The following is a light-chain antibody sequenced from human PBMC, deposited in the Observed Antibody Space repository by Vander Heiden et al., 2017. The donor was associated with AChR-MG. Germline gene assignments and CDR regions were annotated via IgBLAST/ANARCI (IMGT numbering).Light chain of an antibody. CDR3: AAWDDSLNGVV. CDR1: SSNSGRKT. V-gene: IGLV1-44*01. CDR2: SNN. J-gene: IGLJ2*01. Sequence: QSVRTQPPSESGTPGQRVTLSCSGRSSNSGRKTVNWYQQLPGTAPKLLIYSNNQRPSGVPDRFSGSKSGTSASLAISGLQAEDEADYYCAAWDDSLNGVVFGGGTKLTVL.